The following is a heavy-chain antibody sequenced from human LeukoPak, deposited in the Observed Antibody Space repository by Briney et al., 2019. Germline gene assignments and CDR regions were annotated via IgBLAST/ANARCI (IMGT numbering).Heavy chain of an antibody. J-gene: IGHJ4*02. CDR2: IYHSGST. CDR1: GDSISSSKW. V-gene: IGHV4-4*02. Sequence: SGTLSLTCAVSGDSISSSKWWSWVRQPPGKGLEWIGEIYHSGSTNYNPSLKSRVTMSVDTSKNQFSLKLSSVTAADTAVYYCATADKWEPLDYWGQGTLVTVSS. CDR3: ATADKWEPLDY. D-gene: IGHD1-26*01.